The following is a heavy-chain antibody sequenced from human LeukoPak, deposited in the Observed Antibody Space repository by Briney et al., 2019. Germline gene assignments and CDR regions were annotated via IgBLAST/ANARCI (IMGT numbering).Heavy chain of an antibody. Sequence: ASVKVSCKASGFTFTSSAVQWVRQARGQRLEWIGWIVVGSGNTNYAQKFQERVTITRDMSTSTAYMELSSLRSEDTAVYYCAALVSPYSSSWALPNDAFDIWGQGTMVTVSS. J-gene: IGHJ3*02. CDR1: GFTFTSSA. D-gene: IGHD6-13*01. CDR3: AALVSPYSSSWALPNDAFDI. CDR2: IVVGSGNT. V-gene: IGHV1-58*01.